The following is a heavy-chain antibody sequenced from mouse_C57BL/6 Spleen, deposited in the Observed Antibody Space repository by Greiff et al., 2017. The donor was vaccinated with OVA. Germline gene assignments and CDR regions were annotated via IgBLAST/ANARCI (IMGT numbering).Heavy chain of an antibody. D-gene: IGHD1-1*01. Sequence: VQLKESGAELARPGASVKLSCKASGYTFTSYGISWVKQRTGQGLEWIGEIYPRSGNTYYNEKFKGKATLTADKSSSTAYMELRSLTSEDSAVYFCARSDTTVVAGNYWGQGTTLTVSS. CDR1: GYTFTSYG. CDR2: IYPRSGNT. V-gene: IGHV1-81*01. J-gene: IGHJ2*01. CDR3: ARSDTTVVAGNY.